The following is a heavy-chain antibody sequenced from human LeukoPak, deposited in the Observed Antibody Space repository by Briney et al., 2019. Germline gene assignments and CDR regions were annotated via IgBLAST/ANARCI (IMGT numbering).Heavy chain of an antibody. Sequence: GGSLRLSCAASGFTFSSYGMTWVRQAPGKGLEWVSIISGGGDDTYYADSVKGRFTISRDNAKNSLYLQMNSLRAEDTAVYYCAREGYSGQYPLDYWGQGTLVTVSS. V-gene: IGHV3-21*01. CDR2: ISGGGDDT. CDR3: AREGYSGQYPLDY. CDR1: GFTFSSYG. J-gene: IGHJ4*02. D-gene: IGHD5-12*01.